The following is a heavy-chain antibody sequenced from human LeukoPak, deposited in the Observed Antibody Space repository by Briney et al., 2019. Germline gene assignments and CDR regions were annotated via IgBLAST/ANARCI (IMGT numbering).Heavy chain of an antibody. CDR3: ATGARLYDFWSGRMAFDI. Sequence: SETLSLTCAVYGGSFSGYYWSWIRQPPGKGLEWIGEINHSGSTNYNPSLKSRVTISVDTSKNQFSLKLSSVTAADTAVYYCATGARLYDFWSGRMAFDIWGQGTMVTVSS. CDR1: GGSFSGYY. V-gene: IGHV4-34*01. CDR2: INHSGST. D-gene: IGHD3-3*01. J-gene: IGHJ3*02.